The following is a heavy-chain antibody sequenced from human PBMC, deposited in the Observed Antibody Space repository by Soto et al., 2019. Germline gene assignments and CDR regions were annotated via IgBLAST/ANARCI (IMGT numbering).Heavy chain of an antibody. D-gene: IGHD2-2*02. CDR2: SYYSGGT. CDR3: ARHVRGYCSSTSCHIDN. V-gene: IGHV4-39*01. CDR1: GGSVSSTSYY. J-gene: IGHJ4*02. Sequence: SETLSLTCTVSGGSVSSTSYYWGWIRQPPGKGLEWIASSYYSGGTYSNPSLESRVTISVDTSKNQFSLILSSVTAADAAIYYCARHVRGYCSSTSCHIDNWGQGTLVTVSS.